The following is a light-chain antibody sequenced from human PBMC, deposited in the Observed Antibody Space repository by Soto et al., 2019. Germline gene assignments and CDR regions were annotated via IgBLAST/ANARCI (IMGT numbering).Light chain of an antibody. CDR1: SSNVGNYNY. J-gene: IGLJ1*01. Sequence: QSALTQPRSVSGSPGQSVTISCTGTSSNVGNYNYVSWYQQHPGKAPKLMLFDVTKRPSGVPDRFSGSKSGNTASLTISGLQAEDEADYYCFSYAGTFSLVFGTGTKLTVL. V-gene: IGLV2-11*01. CDR2: DVT. CDR3: FSYAGTFSLV.